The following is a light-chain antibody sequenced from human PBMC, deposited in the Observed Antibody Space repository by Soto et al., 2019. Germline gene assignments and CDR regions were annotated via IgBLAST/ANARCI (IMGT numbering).Light chain of an antibody. CDR2: GAS. J-gene: IGKJ1*01. CDR1: QSVSSSY. V-gene: IGKV3-20*01. Sequence: EIVLAQSPATLSLSPGERATLSCRASQSVSSSYLAWYQQKPGQAPRLLIYGASSRATGIPDRFSGSGSGTDFTLTISRLEPEDFAVYYCQQYGSSPWTFGQGTKGDSK. CDR3: QQYGSSPWT.